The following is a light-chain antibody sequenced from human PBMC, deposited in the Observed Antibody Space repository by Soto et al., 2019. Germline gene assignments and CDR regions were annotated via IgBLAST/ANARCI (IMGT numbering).Light chain of an antibody. J-gene: IGKJ3*01. CDR3: QQYNIFSPFS. CDR1: EDVSRY. V-gene: IGKV1-5*01. Sequence: DIQMTQSPSTLSASVGDSVTITCRASEDVSRYLAWYQQKPGKAPKLLIYDASTLESGVPSRFSGSGSETEFTLTIRSLQPDDFAIYYCQQYNIFSPFSFGPGTRVDVK. CDR2: DAS.